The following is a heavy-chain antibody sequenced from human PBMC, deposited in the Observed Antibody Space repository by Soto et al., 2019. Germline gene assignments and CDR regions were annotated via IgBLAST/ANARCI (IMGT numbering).Heavy chain of an antibody. CDR3: ARGNGVQARKYYDFWSGYSNGMDV. J-gene: IGHJ6*02. CDR2: IYYSGST. D-gene: IGHD3-3*01. Sequence: SETLSLTCTVSGGSISSYYWSWIRQPPGKGLEWIGYIYYSGSTNYNPPLKSRVTISVDTSKNQFSLKLSSVTAADTAVYYCARGNGVQARKYYDFWSGYSNGMDVWGQGTTVTVSS. CDR1: GGSISSYY. V-gene: IGHV4-59*01.